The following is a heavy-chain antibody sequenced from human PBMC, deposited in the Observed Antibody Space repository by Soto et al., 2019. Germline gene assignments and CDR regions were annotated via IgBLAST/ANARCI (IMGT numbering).Heavy chain of an antibody. Sequence: QVQLVQSGAEVKKPGSSVKVSCKASGGTFSSYTISWVRQAPGQGLEWMGRIIPILGIANYAQKFQGRVTITADKSTSTAYMELSSLRSEDTAVYYWARDLPTTVTGDWGQGTLVTVSS. D-gene: IGHD4-17*01. V-gene: IGHV1-69*08. CDR2: IIPILGIA. J-gene: IGHJ4*02. CDR1: GGTFSSYT. CDR3: ARDLPTTVTGD.